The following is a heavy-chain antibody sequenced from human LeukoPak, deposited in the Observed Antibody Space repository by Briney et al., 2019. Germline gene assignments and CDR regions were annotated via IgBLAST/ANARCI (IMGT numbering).Heavy chain of an antibody. Sequence: SETLSLTCTVSGGSISSSSYYWGWIRQPPGKGLEWIGRIYYSGSTYYNPSLKSRVTISVDTSKNQFSLKLSSVTAADTAVYYCARLVSGGILWFDPWGQGTLVTVSS. J-gene: IGHJ5*02. V-gene: IGHV4-39*01. D-gene: IGHD2-15*01. CDR3: ARLVSGGILWFDP. CDR2: IYYSGST. CDR1: GGSISSSSYY.